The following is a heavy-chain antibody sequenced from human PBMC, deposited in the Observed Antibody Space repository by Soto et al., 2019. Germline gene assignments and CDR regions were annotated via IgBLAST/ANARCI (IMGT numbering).Heavy chain of an antibody. D-gene: IGHD2-15*01. CDR1: GGSISVRRYY. CDR3: ASSYCSDYVSCNWFDP. V-gene: IGHV4-61*01. CDR2: ISYSGSS. Sequence: QVQLQESGPGLVRASETLSLTCTVSGGSISVRRYYWTWIRQPPGKGLEWIGYISYSGSSKYSPSPQSRVTISVDTSKNQFSLKLFSVTVADRAVYYCASSYCSDYVSCNWFDPWGQGTLVTVSS. J-gene: IGHJ5*02.